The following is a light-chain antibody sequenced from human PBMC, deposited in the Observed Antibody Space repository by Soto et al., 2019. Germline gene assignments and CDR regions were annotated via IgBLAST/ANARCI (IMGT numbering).Light chain of an antibody. CDR2: GAS. V-gene: IGKV3-20*01. Sequence: EIVLPQSPDTLSLSPGEGVTLSCRASQSVVSDYVAWYQQKPGQAPRLLIYGASIWATGLPARFSGSGSGTDFTLTISRLEPEDCAVYYCQQYGGAPYTFGPGT. CDR1: QSVVSDY. J-gene: IGKJ2*01. CDR3: QQYGGAPYT.